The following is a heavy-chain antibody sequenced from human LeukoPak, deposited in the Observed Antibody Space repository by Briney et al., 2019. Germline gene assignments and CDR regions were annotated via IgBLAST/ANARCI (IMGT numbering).Heavy chain of an antibody. Sequence: SETLSLTCTVSGGSISSYYWSWIRKPPGKGLGGMGYIYYSGSTNYNPSLKSRVTISVDTSKNQFSLKLSSVTAADTAVYYCARETSQKGAHYMDVWGKGTTVTISS. J-gene: IGHJ6*03. CDR3: ARETSQKGAHYMDV. V-gene: IGHV4-59*01. CDR1: GGSISSYY. D-gene: IGHD3-16*01. CDR2: IYYSGST.